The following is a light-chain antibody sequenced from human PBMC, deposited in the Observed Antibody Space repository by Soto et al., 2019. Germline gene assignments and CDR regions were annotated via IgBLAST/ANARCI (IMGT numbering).Light chain of an antibody. J-gene: IGLJ2*01. V-gene: IGLV1-40*01. Sequence: QSVLTQPPSVSGAPGQRVTISCTGAGSNIGFGHDVHWYQQLPGAAPKLLIYVNNNRPSGVPDRFSGSRSGTSASLAITGLQAEDEADYYCQSYDNRLNNVVFGGGTKLTVL. CDR2: VNN. CDR3: QSYDNRLNNVV. CDR1: GSNIGFGHD.